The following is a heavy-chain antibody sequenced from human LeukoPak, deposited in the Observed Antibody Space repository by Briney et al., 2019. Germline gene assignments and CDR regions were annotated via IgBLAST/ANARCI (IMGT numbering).Heavy chain of an antibody. D-gene: IGHD6-6*01. V-gene: IGHV4-39*07. Sequence: SETLSLTCTVSGGSISSSSYYWGWIRQPPGKGLEWIGSIYYSGSTYYNPSLKSRVTISVDTSKNQFSLKLSSVTAADTAVYXXARDSLGSIAARRALNWFDPWGQGTLVTVSS. J-gene: IGHJ5*02. CDR2: IYYSGST. CDR3: ARDSLGSIAARRALNWFDP. CDR1: GGSISSSSYY.